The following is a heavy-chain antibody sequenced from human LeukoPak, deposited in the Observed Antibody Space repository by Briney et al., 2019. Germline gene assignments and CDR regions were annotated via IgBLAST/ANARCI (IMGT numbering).Heavy chain of an antibody. J-gene: IGHJ4*02. Sequence: PSETLSLTCTVSGGSISSYYWSWIRQPPGKGLEWIGYIYYSGSTNYNPSLKSRVTISVDTSKNQFSLKLSSVTAADTAVYYCGRAVTIFGVVTSWYLDYWGQGTLVTVSS. CDR2: IYYSGST. V-gene: IGHV4-59*01. D-gene: IGHD3-3*01. CDR3: GRAVTIFGVVTSWYLDY. CDR1: GGSISSYY.